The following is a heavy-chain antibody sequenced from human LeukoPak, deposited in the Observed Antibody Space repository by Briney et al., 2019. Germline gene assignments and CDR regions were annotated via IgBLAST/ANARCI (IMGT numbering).Heavy chain of an antibody. V-gene: IGHV5-51*01. Sequence: GESLKISCKGSGYSFTSYWIAWVRQMPGKSLEWMGIIYPGESDTRYSPSFQGQVTISGDKSITTAYLQWSSLQASDTAMYYCARTRGSGYPIDYWGQGTLVTVSS. J-gene: IGHJ4*02. D-gene: IGHD5-12*01. CDR1: GYSFTSYW. CDR3: ARTRGSGYPIDY. CDR2: IYPGESDT.